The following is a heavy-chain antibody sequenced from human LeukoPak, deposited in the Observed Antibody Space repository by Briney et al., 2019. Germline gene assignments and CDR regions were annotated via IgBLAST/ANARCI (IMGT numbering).Heavy chain of an antibody. J-gene: IGHJ4*02. CDR2: IYYSGST. CDR1: GDSISSSSYY. D-gene: IGHD1-26*01. CDR3: ARHERATKLDY. V-gene: IGHV4-39*01. Sequence: SETLSLTCTVSGDSISSSSYYWGWIRQPPGKGLEWIGSIYYSGSTYYNPSLKSRVTISVDTSKNQFSLKLSSVTAAKTAVYYCARHERATKLDYLDQGTLVIVSS.